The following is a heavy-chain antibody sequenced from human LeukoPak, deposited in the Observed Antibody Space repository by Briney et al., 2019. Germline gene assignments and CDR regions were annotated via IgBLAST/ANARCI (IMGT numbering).Heavy chain of an antibody. CDR1: GGSISSSSYY. CDR3: ARQRRGYQQN. Sequence: SETLSLTCTVSGGSISSSSYYWGWIRQPPGKGLEWIGSIYYSGSTYYNPSLKSRVTISVDTSKNQFSLKLSSVTAADTAVYHCARQRRGYQQNWGQGTLVTVSS. D-gene: IGHD5-18*01. CDR2: IYYSGST. J-gene: IGHJ4*02. V-gene: IGHV4-39*01.